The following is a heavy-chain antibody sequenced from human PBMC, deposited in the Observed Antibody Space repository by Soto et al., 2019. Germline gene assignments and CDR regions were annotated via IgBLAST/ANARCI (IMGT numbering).Heavy chain of an antibody. CDR2: ISYDGSNK. J-gene: IGHJ3*02. CDR3: AKESTLGLHPYYFDSNGYPGDAFYI. D-gene: IGHD3-22*01. V-gene: IGHV3-30*18. CDR1: GFTFSSYG. Sequence: QPGGSLRLSCAASGFTFSSYGMHWVRQAPGKGLEWVAVISYDGSNKYYADSVKGRFTISRDNSKNTLYLQMNSLRAEDTAVYYCAKESTLGLHPYYFDSNGYPGDAFYIWAQGTMVTVSS.